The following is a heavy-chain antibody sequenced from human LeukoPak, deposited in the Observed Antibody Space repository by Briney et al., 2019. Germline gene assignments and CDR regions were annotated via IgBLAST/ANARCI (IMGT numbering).Heavy chain of an antibody. J-gene: IGHJ3*02. CDR2: IYPGDSDT. V-gene: IGHV5-51*01. CDR1: GYSFTSYW. CDR3: ARHLLRCGGGCYPDAFDI. D-gene: IGHD2-21*02. Sequence: GESLKISCKGSGYSFTSYWIGWVRQMPGKGLEWMGIIYPGDSDTRYSPSFQGQVTISADKSISTAYLQWSSLKASDTAMYYCARHLLRCGGGCYPDAFDIWGQGTMVTVSS.